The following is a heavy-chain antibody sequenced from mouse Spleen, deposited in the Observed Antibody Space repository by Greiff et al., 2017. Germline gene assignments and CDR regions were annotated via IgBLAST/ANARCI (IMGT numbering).Heavy chain of an antibody. CDR1: GYTFTSYW. CDR2: IYPGSGST. V-gene: IGHV1-55*01. J-gene: IGHJ4*01. D-gene: IGHD2-3*01. CDR3: ASSDLYDGYPYYAMDY. Sequence: QVQLKQPGAELVKPGASVKMSCKASGYTFTSYWITWVKQRPGQGLEWIGDIYPGSGSTNYNEKFKSKATLTVDTSSSTAYMQLSSLTSEDSAVYYCASSDLYDGYPYYAMDYWGQGTSVTVSS.